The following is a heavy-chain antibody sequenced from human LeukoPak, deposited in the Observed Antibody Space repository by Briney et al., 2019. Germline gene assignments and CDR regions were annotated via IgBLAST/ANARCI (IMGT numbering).Heavy chain of an antibody. CDR1: GFTFSSYA. Sequence: QPGGSLRLSCIASGFTFSSYAMSWVRQAPGKGLEWVSAVSDSGYSAHYADSVKGRFTISKDNSKNTLYLQMNSLRAEDTAVYYCAKDLDRAYYYYGMDVWGQGTTVTVSS. CDR2: VSDSGYSA. J-gene: IGHJ6*02. V-gene: IGHV3-23*01. D-gene: IGHD1-14*01. CDR3: AKDLDRAYYYYGMDV.